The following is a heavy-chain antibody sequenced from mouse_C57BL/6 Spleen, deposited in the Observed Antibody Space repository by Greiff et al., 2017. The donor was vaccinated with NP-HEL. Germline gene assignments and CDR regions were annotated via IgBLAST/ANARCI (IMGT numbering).Heavy chain of an antibody. CDR2: IRLKSDNYAT. CDR1: GFTFSNYW. D-gene: IGHD2-5*01. CDR3: TGSAYYSNYGAY. V-gene: IGHV6-3*01. Sequence: EVKLLESGGGLVQPGGSMKLSCVASGFTFSNYWMNWVRQSPEKGLEWVAQIRLKSDNYATHYAESVKGRFTISRDDSKSSVYLQMNNLRAEDTGIYYCTGSAYYSNYGAYWGQGTLVTVSA. J-gene: IGHJ3*01.